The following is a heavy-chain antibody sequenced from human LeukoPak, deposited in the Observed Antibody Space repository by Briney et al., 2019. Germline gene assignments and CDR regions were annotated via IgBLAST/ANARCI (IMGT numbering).Heavy chain of an antibody. CDR2: ISSSSSTI. Sequence: PGGSLRLSCVASGFTVNTHYMNWVRQAPGKGLEWVSYISSSSSTIYYADSVKGRFTISRDNAKNSLYLQMNSLRAEDTAVYYCVKAPTGTTDYWGQGTLVTVSS. J-gene: IGHJ4*02. CDR3: VKAPTGTTDY. D-gene: IGHD1-7*01. V-gene: IGHV3-48*01. CDR1: GFTVNTHY.